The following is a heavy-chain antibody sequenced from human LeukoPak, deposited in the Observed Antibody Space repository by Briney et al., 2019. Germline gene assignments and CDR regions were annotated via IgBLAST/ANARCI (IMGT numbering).Heavy chain of an antibody. Sequence: SQTLSLTCTVSGGSISSGDYYWSWIRQPPGKGLEWIGYIYYSGSTYYNPPLKSRVTISVDTSKNQFSLKLSSVTAADTAVYYCARDSGYGSGSWAFDIWGQGTMVTVSS. J-gene: IGHJ3*02. D-gene: IGHD3-10*01. CDR2: IYYSGST. CDR3: ARDSGYGSGSWAFDI. V-gene: IGHV4-30-4*01. CDR1: GGSISSGDYY.